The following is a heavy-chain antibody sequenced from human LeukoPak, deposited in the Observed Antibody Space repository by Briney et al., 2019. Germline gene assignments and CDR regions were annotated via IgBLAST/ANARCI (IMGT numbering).Heavy chain of an antibody. Sequence: ASVKVSCKASGYTFTNYYIHWVRQAPGQGLEWMGLVNPSGINTNYAQKFQGRVTITADESTSTAYMELSSLRSEDTAVYYCARGLPTYYDFWSGDPAHYFDYWGQGTLVTVSS. CDR2: VNPSGINT. D-gene: IGHD3-3*01. CDR1: GYTFTNYY. J-gene: IGHJ4*02. V-gene: IGHV1-46*01. CDR3: ARGLPTYYDFWSGDPAHYFDY.